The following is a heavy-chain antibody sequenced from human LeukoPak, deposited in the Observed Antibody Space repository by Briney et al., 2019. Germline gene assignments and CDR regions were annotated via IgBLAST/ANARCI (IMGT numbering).Heavy chain of an antibody. CDR1: GYTFTSYD. J-gene: IGHJ4*02. V-gene: IGHV1-8*03. D-gene: IGHD3-10*01. Sequence: ASVKVSCKASGYTFTSYDINWVRQATGQGLEWMGWMNPNSGNTGYAQKFQGRVTITRNTSISTAYMELSSLRSEDTAAYYCARGNDSAFRGYFDYWGQGTLVTVSS. CDR3: ARGNDSAFRGYFDY. CDR2: MNPNSGNT.